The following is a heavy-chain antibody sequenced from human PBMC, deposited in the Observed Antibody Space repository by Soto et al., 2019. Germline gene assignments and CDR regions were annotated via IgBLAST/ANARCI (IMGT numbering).Heavy chain of an antibody. Sequence: VQLLESGAEVKKPGASVKVSCKASGYTFTDYYMHWVRQAPGQGLEWMGIISPSGGSTYAQKFQGRVTVTRDTSTSTVYMELSSLRSEDTAVYYCARDGSSDWLTWFDPWGQGTLVTVSS. V-gene: IGHV1-46*01. D-gene: IGHD6-19*01. CDR2: ISPSGGST. CDR1: GYTFTDYY. CDR3: ARDGSSDWLTWFDP. J-gene: IGHJ5*02.